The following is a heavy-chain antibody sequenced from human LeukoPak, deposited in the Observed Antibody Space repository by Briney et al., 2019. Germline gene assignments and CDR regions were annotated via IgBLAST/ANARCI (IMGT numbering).Heavy chain of an antibody. Sequence: KPSQTLSVTCAISGDTFSSNNGAWNWHRQSPSRGLEWLVRTYYRSKWYNDYAESMKGRITINSDTSKNQFSLQLNPVTPEDTAVYYCARDLGNSGWYTFDYWGQGTLVTVSS. CDR1: GDTFSSNNGA. CDR2: TYYRSKWYN. D-gene: IGHD6-19*01. V-gene: IGHV6-1*01. J-gene: IGHJ4*02. CDR3: ARDLGNSGWYTFDY.